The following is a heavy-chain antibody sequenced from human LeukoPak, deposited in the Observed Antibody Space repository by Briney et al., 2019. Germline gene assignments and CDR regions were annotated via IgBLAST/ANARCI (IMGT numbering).Heavy chain of an antibody. V-gene: IGHV3-7*03. CDR1: GFALSSHW. Sequence: GGSLRLSCAASGFALSSHWMTWVRQVPGRGPVWVANVNRDGSETYYLDSVKGRFTISKDNAKNSLYLQMNSLRAEDTALYHCARNNGMDVWGQGTTVIVSS. CDR2: VNRDGSET. CDR3: ARNNGMDV. J-gene: IGHJ6*02.